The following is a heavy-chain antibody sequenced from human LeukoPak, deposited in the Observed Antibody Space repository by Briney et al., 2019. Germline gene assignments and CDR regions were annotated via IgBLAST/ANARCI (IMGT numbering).Heavy chain of an antibody. CDR1: GFTFDDHA. V-gene: IGHV3-20*04. D-gene: IGHD3-10*02. CDR3: ARDMLLEDAFDI. Sequence: GGTLRLSCEVSGFTFDDHAINWVRQAPGKGLEWVANINWNGGSTGYGDSVKGRFTISRDNTKNSVFLQMHSLRGDDTALYYCARDMLLEDAFDIWGQGTMVIVSS. J-gene: IGHJ3*02. CDR2: INWNGGST.